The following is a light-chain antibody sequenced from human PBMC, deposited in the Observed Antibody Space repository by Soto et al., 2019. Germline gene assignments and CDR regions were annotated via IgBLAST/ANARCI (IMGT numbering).Light chain of an antibody. V-gene: IGKV1-39*01. CDR2: AAS. Sequence: DIQMTQSPSSLSASVGDRITITCRASQNINTYLNWFQQKPGKAPSLLIYAASSLQSGVPSRFSASGSVTDFTLTINSLQPEDFAADYCQQSYSTPYTFVQGTKVEIK. CDR1: QNINTY. CDR3: QQSYSTPYT. J-gene: IGKJ2*01.